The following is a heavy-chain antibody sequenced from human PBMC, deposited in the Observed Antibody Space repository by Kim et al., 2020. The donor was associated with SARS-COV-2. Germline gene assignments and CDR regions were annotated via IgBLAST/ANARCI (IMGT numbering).Heavy chain of an antibody. CDR1: GGTFSSYA. V-gene: IGHV1-69*06. D-gene: IGHD5-18*01. Sequence: SVKVSCKASGGTFSSYAISWVRQAPGQGLDWMGGIIPIFGTANYAQKFQGRVTITADKSTSTAYMELSSLRSEDTAVYYCATHDLTDTAMSNFDYWGQGTLVTVSS. CDR2: IIPIFGTA. J-gene: IGHJ4*02. CDR3: ATHDLTDTAMSNFDY.